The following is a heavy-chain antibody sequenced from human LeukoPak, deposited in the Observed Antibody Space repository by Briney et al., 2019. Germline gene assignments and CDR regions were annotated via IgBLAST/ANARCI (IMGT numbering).Heavy chain of an antibody. CDR2: IYYSGST. J-gene: IGHJ5*02. CDR3: ARDMSGTGNWFDP. CDR1: GGSFSGYY. V-gene: IGHV4-59*01. D-gene: IGHD6-13*01. Sequence: PSETLSLTCAVYGGSFSGYYWSWIRQPPGKGLEWIGYIYYSGSTNYNPSLKSRVTISVDTSKNQFSLKLSSVTAADTAVYYCARDMSGTGNWFDPWGQGTLVTVSS.